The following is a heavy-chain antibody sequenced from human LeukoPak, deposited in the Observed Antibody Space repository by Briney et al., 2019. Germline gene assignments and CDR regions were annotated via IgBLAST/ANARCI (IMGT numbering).Heavy chain of an antibody. D-gene: IGHD2/OR15-2a*01. CDR1: GFTFSSYA. CDR3: ARGYGLDCRSTTCAGAFDI. Sequence: GGSLRLSCAASGFTFSSYAMHWVRQAPGKGLEWVAVISYDGSNKYYADSVKGRFTISRDNSKNTLYLQMNSLRAEDTAVYYCARGYGLDCRSTTCAGAFDIWGQGTMVTVSS. CDR2: ISYDGSNK. V-gene: IGHV3-30-3*01. J-gene: IGHJ3*02.